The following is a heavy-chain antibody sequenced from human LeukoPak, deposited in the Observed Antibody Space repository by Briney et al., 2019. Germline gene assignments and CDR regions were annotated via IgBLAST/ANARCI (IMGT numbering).Heavy chain of an antibody. CDR3: AILVGLGYSSGWYRLGDY. V-gene: IGHV3-21*01. CDR2: ISSSSSYI. J-gene: IGHJ4*02. Sequence: GGSLRLSCAASGFTFSSYSMNLVRQAPGKGLEWVSSISSSSSYIYYADSVKGRFTISSDNAKNSLYLQMNSLRAEDTAVYYCAILVGLGYSSGWYRLGDYWGQGTLVTVSS. CDR1: GFTFSSYS. D-gene: IGHD6-19*01.